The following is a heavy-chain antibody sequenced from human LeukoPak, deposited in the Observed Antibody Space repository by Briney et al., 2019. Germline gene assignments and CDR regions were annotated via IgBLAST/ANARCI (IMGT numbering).Heavy chain of an antibody. CDR1: DASVSGYY. D-gene: IGHD4-17*01. V-gene: IGHV4-4*07. Sequence: AETLSLTCTVSDASVSGYYWSWIRLPAGKGLAWIGRLYNNGSTNCNPSLKSRVTMSVDTSKNQLSLRLKSVTAADTAVYYCTRDIGSGDYVFFDSWGQGTRVIVSS. J-gene: IGHJ4*02. CDR3: TRDIGSGDYVFFDS. CDR2: LYNNGST.